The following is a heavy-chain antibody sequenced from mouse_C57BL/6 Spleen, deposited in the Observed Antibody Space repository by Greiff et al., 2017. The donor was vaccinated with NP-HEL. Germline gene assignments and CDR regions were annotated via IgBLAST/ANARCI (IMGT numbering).Heavy chain of an antibody. CDR1: GYTFTDYN. J-gene: IGHJ2*01. Sequence: DVQLQESGPELVKPGASVKMSCKASGYTFTDYNMHWVKQSHGKSLEWIGYINPNNGGTSYNQKFKGKATLTVNKSSSTAYMELRSLTSEDSAVYYCAREAYSNYGYFDYWGQGTTLTVSS. V-gene: IGHV1-22*01. CDR2: INPNNGGT. D-gene: IGHD2-5*01. CDR3: AREAYSNYGYFDY.